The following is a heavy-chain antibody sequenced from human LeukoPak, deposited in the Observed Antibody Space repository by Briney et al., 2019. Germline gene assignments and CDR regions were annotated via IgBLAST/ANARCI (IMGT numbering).Heavy chain of an antibody. CDR3: ARIGSTMVRGALDY. V-gene: IGHV3-48*01. CDR1: GFTFSSYS. Sequence: QPGGSLRLSCAASGFTFSSYSMNWVRQAPGKGLEWVSYISSSSSTIYYADSVKGRFTISRDNAKNSLYLQMNSLRAEDTAVYYCARIGSTMVRGALDYWGQGTLVTVSS. D-gene: IGHD3-10*01. J-gene: IGHJ4*02. CDR2: ISSSSSTI.